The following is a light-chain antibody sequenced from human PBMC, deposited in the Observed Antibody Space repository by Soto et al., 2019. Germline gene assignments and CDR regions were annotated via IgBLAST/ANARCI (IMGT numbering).Light chain of an antibody. J-gene: IGKJ4*01. V-gene: IGKV3-20*01. CDR3: QQYVSIPLT. Sequence: EIVLTQSPGTLSLSPGERATLSCRASQTVCTYLAWYQQKPGQAPRLLMYGASSRATGIPDRFSGSGSGTDFTLTISRLEPEDLAVYSCQQYVSIPLTFGGGTKVDIK. CDR1: QTVCTY. CDR2: GAS.